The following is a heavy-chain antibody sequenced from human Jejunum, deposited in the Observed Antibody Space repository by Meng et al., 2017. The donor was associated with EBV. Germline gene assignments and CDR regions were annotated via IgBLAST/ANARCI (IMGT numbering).Heavy chain of an antibody. CDR3: VRGGDYCLVY. CDR1: GDSIDGRNW. CDR2: IYYSGST. Sequence: GQVQWWGPGLVKSSGTLSLTGAVSGDSIDGRNWWSWVRQSPERGLEWIGEIYYSGSTNYNPSLKSRVTILVDRSENHFSLHLSSVTAADTAVYYCVRGGDYCLVYWGQGTLVTVSS. V-gene: IGHV4-4*02. J-gene: IGHJ4*02. D-gene: IGHD2-21*02.